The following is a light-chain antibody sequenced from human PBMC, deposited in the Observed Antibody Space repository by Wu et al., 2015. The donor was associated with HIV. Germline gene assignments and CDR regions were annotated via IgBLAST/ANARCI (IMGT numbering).Light chain of an antibody. CDR3: QQRLNWPPVT. CDR1: QSVDRY. J-gene: IGKJ5*01. V-gene: IGKV3-11*01. Sequence: EIVLTQSPATLSLSPGERATVSCRASQSVDRYLAWYQLKPGQAPGLLIYDTSNRATGIPARFSGSGSGTDFTLTISSLEPEDFAVYYCQQRLNWPPVTFGQGTRLEIK. CDR2: DTS.